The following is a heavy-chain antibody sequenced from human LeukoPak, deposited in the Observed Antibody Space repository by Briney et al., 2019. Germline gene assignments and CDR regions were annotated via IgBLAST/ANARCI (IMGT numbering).Heavy chain of an antibody. D-gene: IGHD3-10*01. V-gene: IGHV4-39*01. CDR3: ARGSFLWFGELELGRWFDP. Sequence: SETLSLTCTVSGGSFSSSDYYWGWIRQPPGKGLEWIGSIYYSGTTYYNPSLKSRVTISVDTSKKQFSLKLRSVTAADTAVYYCARGSFLWFGELELGRWFDPWGQGTLVTVSS. CDR1: GGSFSSSDYY. CDR2: IYYSGTT. J-gene: IGHJ5*02.